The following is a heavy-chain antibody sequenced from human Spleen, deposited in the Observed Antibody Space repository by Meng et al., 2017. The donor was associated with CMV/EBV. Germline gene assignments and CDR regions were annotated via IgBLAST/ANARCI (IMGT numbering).Heavy chain of an antibody. CDR1: GGSISSTSDY. CDR2: IYHSGSA. V-gene: IGHV4-39*01. D-gene: IGHD1-26*01. J-gene: IGHJ4*02. CDR3: ATHKGYSDRWRI. Sequence: TVTGGSISSTSDYWGWIRQPPGKGLEWIASIYHSGSAYYNPSLKNRVTISVDTSENQFSLKLRSVTAADTAVYHCATHKGYSDRWRIWGQGTLVTVSS.